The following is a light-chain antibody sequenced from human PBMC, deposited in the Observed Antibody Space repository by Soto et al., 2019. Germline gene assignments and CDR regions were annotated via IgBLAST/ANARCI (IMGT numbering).Light chain of an antibody. V-gene: IGKV1-39*01. J-gene: IGKJ5*01. CDR1: QTIYTH. CDR2: ATY. Sequence: DIQMTQSPSSLSASVGDRVIITCRASQTIYTHLNWYQQKPGKAPKLLISATYFLQSGVQSRFSGSGSGTDFTLTIKSLEPEDFATYYCQQSSSSPITFGQGTRLEIK. CDR3: QQSSSSPIT.